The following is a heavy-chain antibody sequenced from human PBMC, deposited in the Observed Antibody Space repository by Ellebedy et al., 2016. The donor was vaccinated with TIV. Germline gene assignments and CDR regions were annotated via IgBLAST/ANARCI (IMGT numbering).Heavy chain of an antibody. CDR2: TYYSGLT. CDR1: GGSITTTGYY. D-gene: IGHD3-10*01. J-gene: IGHJ5*02. Sequence: MPSETLSLTCIVSGGSITTTGYYWGWIRQPPGKGLEWIGNTYYSGLTYYTPSLKSRVTISADTSKNNFYLRLTSVTAADTAIYYCARYYGLGQNWFDPWGQGTLVTVSS. CDR3: ARYYGLGQNWFDP. V-gene: IGHV4-39*07.